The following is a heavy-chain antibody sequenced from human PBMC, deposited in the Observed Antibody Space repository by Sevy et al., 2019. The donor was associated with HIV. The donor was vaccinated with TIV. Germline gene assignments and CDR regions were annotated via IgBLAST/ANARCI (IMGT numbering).Heavy chain of an antibody. J-gene: IGHJ5*01. Sequence: SETLCLTCTVSGGSISSYYWSWIRHPPGKGLEWIGYIYHSGGTSYNPSLKSRVTMSVDTSKDQFSLKLSSVTAADTAVYYCARIGYYDSIGYYYDSWGQGALVTVSS. CDR2: IYHSGGT. CDR1: GGSISSYY. CDR3: ARIGYYDSIGYYYDS. V-gene: IGHV4-59*01. D-gene: IGHD3-22*01.